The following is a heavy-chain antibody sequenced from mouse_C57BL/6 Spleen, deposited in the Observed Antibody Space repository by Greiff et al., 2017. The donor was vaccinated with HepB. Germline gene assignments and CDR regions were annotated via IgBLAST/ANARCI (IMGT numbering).Heavy chain of an antibody. V-gene: IGHV5-12*01. J-gene: IGHJ4*01. CDR1: GFTFSDYY. CDR3: ARHGPTGAMDY. Sequence: EVNVVESGGGLVQPGGSLKLSCAASGFTFSDYYMYWVRQTPEKRLEWVAYISNGGGSTYYPDTVKGRFTISRDNAKNTLYLQMSRLKSEDTAMYYCARHGPTGAMDYWGQGTSVTVSS. D-gene: IGHD4-1*01. CDR2: ISNGGGST.